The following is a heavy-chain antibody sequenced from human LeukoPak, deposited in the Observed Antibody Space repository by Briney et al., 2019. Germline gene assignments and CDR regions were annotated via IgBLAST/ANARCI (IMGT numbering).Heavy chain of an antibody. J-gene: IGHJ6*02. V-gene: IGHV1-18*01. CDR1: GYTFTSYG. CDR3: ARDGNSGYLPYYYYDMDV. D-gene: IGHD5-12*01. Sequence: GASVKVSCKASGYTFTSYGISWVRQAPGQGLEWMGWISAYNGNTNYAQKLQGRVTMTTDTSTSTAYIELRSLRSDDTAVYYCARDGNSGYLPYYYYDMDVWGQGTTVTVSS. CDR2: ISAYNGNT.